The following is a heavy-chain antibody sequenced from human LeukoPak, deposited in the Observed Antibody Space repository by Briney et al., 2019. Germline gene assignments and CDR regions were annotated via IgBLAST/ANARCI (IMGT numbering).Heavy chain of an antibody. J-gene: IGHJ4*02. V-gene: IGHV3-53*01. CDR3: AAKYWGTTYFDY. Sequence: PGGSLRLSCAASGFTVSSNYMSWVRQAPGKGLEWVSLIYSGSSTYYADSVKGRFTISRDNSKNTLYLQMNSLRAEDTAVYYCAAKYWGTTYFDYWGQGTLVTVSS. D-gene: IGHD1-14*01. CDR2: IYSGSST. CDR1: GFTVSSNY.